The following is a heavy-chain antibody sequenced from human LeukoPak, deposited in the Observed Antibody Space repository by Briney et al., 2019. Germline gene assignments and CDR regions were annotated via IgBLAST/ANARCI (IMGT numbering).Heavy chain of an antibody. D-gene: IGHD4-23*01. V-gene: IGHV3-48*04. J-gene: IGHJ4*02. Sequence: PGGSLRLSCAASEFTFRTYSMNWVRQAPGKGLEWVSYISSSSRTIYYADSVKGRFTISRDNAKNSLYLQMNSLRAEDTAVYYCARGSTVVTPDSNYFDYWGQGTLVTVSS. CDR1: EFTFRTYS. CDR3: ARGSTVVTPDSNYFDY. CDR2: ISSSSRTI.